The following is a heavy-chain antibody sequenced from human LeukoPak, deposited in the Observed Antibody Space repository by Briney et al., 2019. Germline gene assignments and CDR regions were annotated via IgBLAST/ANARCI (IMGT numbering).Heavy chain of an antibody. CDR1: GFTFSSYG. CDR2: ISGSGGST. J-gene: IGHJ4*02. D-gene: IGHD2-2*01. CDR3: AKDSAPAALYYFDY. Sequence: GGSLRLSCAASGFTFSSYGMHWVRQAPGEGLEWVSAISGSGGSTYYADSVKGRFTISRDTSKNTLYLQMNSLRAEDTAVYYCAKDSAPAALYYFDYWGQGTLVTVSS. V-gene: IGHV3-23*01.